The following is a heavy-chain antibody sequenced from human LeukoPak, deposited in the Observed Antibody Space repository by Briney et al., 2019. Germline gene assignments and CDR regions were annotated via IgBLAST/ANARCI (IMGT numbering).Heavy chain of an antibody. CDR1: GFTFSSYA. D-gene: IGHD3-16*01. CDR3: ARSYDYAFDI. CDR2: ISYDGSNK. J-gene: IGHJ3*02. V-gene: IGHV3-30-3*01. Sequence: PGGSLRLSCAASGFTFSSYAMHWVRQAPGKGLEWVAVISYDGSNKYYADSVKGRFTISRDNSKNTLYLQMNSLRAEDRAVYYCARSYDYAFDIWGQGTMVTVSS.